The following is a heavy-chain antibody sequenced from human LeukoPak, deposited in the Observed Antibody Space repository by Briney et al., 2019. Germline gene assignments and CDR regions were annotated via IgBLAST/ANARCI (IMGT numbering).Heavy chain of an antibody. Sequence: PSETLSLTCTVSGYSISSGYYWGWIRQPPGKGLEWIGSIYHSGSTYYNPSLKSRVTISVDTSKNQFSLKLSSVTAADTAVYYCARGRGPRIVVVPAALDYWGQGTLVTVSS. J-gene: IGHJ4*02. D-gene: IGHD2-2*01. V-gene: IGHV4-38-2*02. CDR2: IYHSGST. CDR1: GYSISSGYY. CDR3: ARGRGPRIVVVPAALDY.